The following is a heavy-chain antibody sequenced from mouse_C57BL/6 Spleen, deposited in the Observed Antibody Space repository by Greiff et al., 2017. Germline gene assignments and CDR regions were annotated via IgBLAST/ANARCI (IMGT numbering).Heavy chain of an antibody. D-gene: IGHD1-1*01. V-gene: IGHV1-81*01. CDR2: IYPRSGNT. Sequence: QVQLQQSGAELARPGASVKLSCKASGYTFTSYGISWVKQRTGQGLEWIGEIYPRSGNTYYNEKFKGKATLTADKSSSTAYMELRSLTSEESAVYFCARIYYYGSSYVGFDYWGQGTTLTVSS. J-gene: IGHJ2*01. CDR3: ARIYYYGSSYVGFDY. CDR1: GYTFTSYG.